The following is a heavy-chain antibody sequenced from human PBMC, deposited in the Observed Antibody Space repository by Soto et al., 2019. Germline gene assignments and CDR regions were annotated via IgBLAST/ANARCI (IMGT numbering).Heavy chain of an antibody. V-gene: IGHV3-33*01. D-gene: IGHD1-1*01. CDR3: ARDLPEVNDYYYYGMDV. CDR2: IWYDGSNK. Sequence: GGSLRLSCAASGFTFSSYGMHWVRQAPGKGLEWVAVIWYDGSNKYYADSVKGRFTISRDNSKNTLYLQMNSLRAEDTAVYYCARDLPEVNDYYYYGMDVWGQGTTVTVSS. CDR1: GFTFSSYG. J-gene: IGHJ6*02.